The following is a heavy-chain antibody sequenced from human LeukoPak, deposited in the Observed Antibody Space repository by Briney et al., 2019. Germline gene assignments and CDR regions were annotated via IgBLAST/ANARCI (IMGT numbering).Heavy chain of an antibody. D-gene: IGHD4-17*01. CDR1: GGSMSSGAFY. V-gene: IGHV4-30-4*08. CDR2: IYYSGST. J-gene: IGHJ3*02. Sequence: SQTLSLTCTVSGGSMSSGAFYWSWIRQHPGKGLEWIGNIYYSGSTYYNPSLKSRVTISVDRSKNQFSLKLTSVTAADTAVYYCARAFPFDDYGDPDAFDIWGQGTMVTVSS. CDR3: ARAFPFDDYGDPDAFDI.